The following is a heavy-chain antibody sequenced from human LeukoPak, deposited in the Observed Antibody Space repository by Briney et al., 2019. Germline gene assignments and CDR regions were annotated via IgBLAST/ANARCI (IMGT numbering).Heavy chain of an antibody. J-gene: IGHJ4*02. V-gene: IGHV1-8*01. CDR3: ARGGPPGIAAAYYFDY. D-gene: IGHD6-13*01. Sequence: GASVKVSCKASGYTFTSYDINWVRQATGQGLEWMGWMNPNSGNTGYAQKFQGRVTMTRNTSISTAYMELSGLRSEDTAVYYCARGGPPGIAAAYYFDYWGQGTLVTVSS. CDR1: GYTFTSYD. CDR2: MNPNSGNT.